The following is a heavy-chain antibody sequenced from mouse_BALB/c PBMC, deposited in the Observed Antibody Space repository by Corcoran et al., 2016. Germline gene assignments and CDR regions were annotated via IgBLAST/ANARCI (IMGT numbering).Heavy chain of an antibody. D-gene: IGHD2-4*01. J-gene: IGHJ2*01. Sequence: DVQLQDSGPGLVKPSQSLSLTCSVTGYSITSGYYWNWIRQFPGNKLEWMGYISYDGSNNYNPSLKNRISITRDTSKNQFFLKLNSVTTEDTATYYCARNYDYSHYFDYWAQGTTLTVSS. CDR1: GYSITSGYY. V-gene: IGHV3-6*02. CDR2: ISYDGSN. CDR3: ARNYDYSHYFDY.